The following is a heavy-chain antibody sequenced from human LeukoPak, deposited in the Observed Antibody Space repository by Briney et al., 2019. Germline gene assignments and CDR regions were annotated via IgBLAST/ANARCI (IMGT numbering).Heavy chain of an antibody. CDR2: ISDSGSNM. Sequence: PRGSLRLSCAASGFTFSDYYMSWIRQAPGKGLEWVSYISDSGSNMYYADSVKGRFTISRDNAKNSLYLQMNSLRAEDTAVYFCARTKTNYYGSGSYYGGVYYYYMDVWGKGTTVTVSS. CDR3: ARTKTNYYGSGSYYGGVYYYYMDV. V-gene: IGHV3-11*01. D-gene: IGHD3-10*01. J-gene: IGHJ6*03. CDR1: GFTFSDYY.